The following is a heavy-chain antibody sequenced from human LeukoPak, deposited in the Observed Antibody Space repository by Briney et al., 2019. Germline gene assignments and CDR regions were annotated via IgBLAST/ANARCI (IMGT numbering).Heavy chain of an antibody. Sequence: ASVKVSCKASGYTFTGYYMHWVRQAPGQGLEWMGWINPNSGGTNYAQKLQGRVTMTRATSISTAYMELSRLRSDDTAVYYCARGMSKVVSGSPSYWGQGTLVTVSS. CDR1: GYTFTGYY. CDR2: INPNSGGT. CDR3: ARGMSKVVSGSPSY. D-gene: IGHD1-26*01. J-gene: IGHJ4*02. V-gene: IGHV1-2*02.